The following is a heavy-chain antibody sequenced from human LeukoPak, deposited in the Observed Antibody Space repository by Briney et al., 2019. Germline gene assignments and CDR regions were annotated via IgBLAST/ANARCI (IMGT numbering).Heavy chain of an antibody. Sequence: GGSLRLSCAASGFTFSNYWMHWVRHAPGKGLVWVSRINSDGINTSYADSVKGRFTISRDNAKNTLSLQMNSLRAEDTAVYYCARDLGQYYDTSDNWFDPWGQGTLVTVSS. V-gene: IGHV3-74*01. J-gene: IGHJ5*02. CDR1: GFTFSNYW. CDR3: ARDLGQYYDTSDNWFDP. D-gene: IGHD3-22*01. CDR2: INSDGINT.